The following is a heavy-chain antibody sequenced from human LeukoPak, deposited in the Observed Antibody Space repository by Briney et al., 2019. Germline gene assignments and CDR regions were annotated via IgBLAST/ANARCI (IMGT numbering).Heavy chain of an antibody. CDR1: GFTFSSYA. D-gene: IGHD6-19*01. CDR2: ISGSGGST. V-gene: IGHV3-23*01. CDR3: AKDRTGYSSGYDY. J-gene: IGHJ4*02. Sequence: GGSLRFSCAASGFTFSSYAMSWVRQAPGKGLEWVSAISGSGGSTYYADSVKGRFTISRDNSKNTLYLQMNSLRAEDTAVYYCAKDRTGYSSGYDYWGQGTLVTVSS.